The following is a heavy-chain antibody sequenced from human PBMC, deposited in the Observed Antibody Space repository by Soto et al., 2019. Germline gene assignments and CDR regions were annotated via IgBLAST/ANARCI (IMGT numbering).Heavy chain of an antibody. CDR3: ARGGGCSGGSCNFDY. D-gene: IGHD2-15*01. CDR2: ISSSSSTI. J-gene: IGHJ4*02. Sequence: VQLGESGGGLVQPGGSLRLSCAASGFTFSSYSMNWVRQAPGKGLEWVSYISSSSSTIYYADSVKGRFTISRDNAKNSLYLQMHSLRAEDTAVYYCARGGGCSGGSCNFDYWGQGTLVTVSS. CDR1: GFTFSSYS. V-gene: IGHV3-48*01.